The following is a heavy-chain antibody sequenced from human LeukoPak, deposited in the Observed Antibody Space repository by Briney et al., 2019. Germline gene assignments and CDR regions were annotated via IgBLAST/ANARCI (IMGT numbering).Heavy chain of an antibody. V-gene: IGHV4-34*01. CDR3: ARGPSGGSGSYPLPFDY. Sequence: SETLSLTCAVYGGSFSGYYWSWIRQPPGKGLEWIGEINHSGSTNYNPSLKSRVTISVDTSKNQFSLKLSSVTAADTAVYYCARGPSGGSGSYPLPFDYGGQGTLVTVSS. CDR2: INHSGST. CDR1: GGSFSGYY. J-gene: IGHJ4*02. D-gene: IGHD3-10*01.